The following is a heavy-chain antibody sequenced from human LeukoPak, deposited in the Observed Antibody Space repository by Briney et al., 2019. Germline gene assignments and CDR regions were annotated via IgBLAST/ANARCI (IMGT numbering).Heavy chain of an antibody. CDR3: ARGPRDCTNGVCLYYFDY. J-gene: IGHJ4*02. V-gene: IGHV1-8*03. D-gene: IGHD2-8*01. CDR1: GYTFTSYD. CDR2: MNPNSGNT. Sequence: ASVKVSCKASGYTFTSYDINWVRQATGQGREWIGWMNPNSGNTGYAQKFQGRVTITRNTSISTAYMELSSLRSEDTAVYYCARGPRDCTNGVCLYYFDYWGQGTLVTVSS.